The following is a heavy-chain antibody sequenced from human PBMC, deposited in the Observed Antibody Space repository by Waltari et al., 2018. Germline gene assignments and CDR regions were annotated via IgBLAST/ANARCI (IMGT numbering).Heavy chain of an antibody. V-gene: IGHV4-39*01. Sequence: GGIRHPPGQGLEWIGTMSYTGATYSSPSLQSRVTISRDTSKNQLSLTLGSVTAADTAVYYCATYIGASVGTAAFDVWGQGTMVTVSS. CDR3: ATYIGASVGTAAFDV. D-gene: IGHD5-12*01. CDR2: MSYTGAT. J-gene: IGHJ3*01.